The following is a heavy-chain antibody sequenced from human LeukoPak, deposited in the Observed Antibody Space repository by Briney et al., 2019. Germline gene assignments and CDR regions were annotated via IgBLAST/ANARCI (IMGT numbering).Heavy chain of an antibody. J-gene: IGHJ6*03. CDR3: ARASSIAARYAYYYYYMDV. Sequence: SETLSLTCAVYGGPFSGYYWSWIRQPPGKGLEWIGEINHSGSTNYNPSLKSRVTISVDTSKNQFSLKLSSVTAADTAVYYCARASSIAARYAYYYYYMDVWGKGTTVTVSS. CDR2: INHSGST. D-gene: IGHD6-6*01. V-gene: IGHV4-34*01. CDR1: GGPFSGYY.